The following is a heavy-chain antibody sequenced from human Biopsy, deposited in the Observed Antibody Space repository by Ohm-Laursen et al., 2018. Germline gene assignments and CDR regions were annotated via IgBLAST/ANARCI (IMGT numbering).Heavy chain of an antibody. CDR3: ARGSNDFGGLYFPR. CDR2: ISYTGYT. V-gene: IGHV4-59*11. Sequence: GTLSLTCTVSGGSFTGHYWSWIRQPPGKGLEWIGHISYTGYTSYNASLKSRVTISVDASRNHFSLRMSSLTAADTAVYYCARGSNDFGGLYFPRWGQGTLLTVSS. J-gene: IGHJ4*02. CDR1: GGSFTGHY. D-gene: IGHD4-23*01.